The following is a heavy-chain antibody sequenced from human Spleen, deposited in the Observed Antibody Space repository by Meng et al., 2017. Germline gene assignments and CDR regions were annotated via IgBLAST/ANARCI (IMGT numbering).Heavy chain of an antibody. CDR1: GFTFSSYG. CDR2: VSWNGGST. CDR3: AKDIELGRCSSTSCPWGYFDY. V-gene: IGHV3-43*02. D-gene: IGHD2-2*01. J-gene: IGHJ4*02. Sequence: GGSLRLSCAASGFTFSSYGMSWVRQAPGKGLEWVSGVSWNGGSTYYADSVKGRFTISRDNSKNSLYLQMNSLRTEDTALYYCAKDIELGRCSSTSCPWGYFDYWGQGTLVTVSS.